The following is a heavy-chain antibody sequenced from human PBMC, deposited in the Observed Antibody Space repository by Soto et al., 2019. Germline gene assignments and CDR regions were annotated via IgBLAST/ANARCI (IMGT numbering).Heavy chain of an antibody. V-gene: IGHV3-13*04. Sequence: EVQLVESGGGLVQPGGSLRLSCADSGFTFSSYDMHWVRQVTGKGLEWVSAIGTAGDAYYPNSVTGRFTISRENAKNSLYPQMNSLRAGDTAVYSCARACSTWVLDYWGQGTLVTVSS. J-gene: IGHJ4*02. CDR1: GFTFSSYD. CDR3: ARACSTWVLDY. D-gene: IGHD6-6*01. CDR2: IGTAGDA.